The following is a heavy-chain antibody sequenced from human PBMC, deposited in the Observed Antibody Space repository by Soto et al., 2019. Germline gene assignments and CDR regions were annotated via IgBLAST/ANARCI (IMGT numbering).Heavy chain of an antibody. Sequence: PSETLSLTCTVSGGSISSSSYYWGWIRQPPGKGLEWIGSIYYSGSTYYNPSLKSRVTISVDTSKNQFSLKLSSVTAADTAVYYCARHFSEWEVANWFDPWGQGTLVTVSS. V-gene: IGHV4-39*01. D-gene: IGHD3-3*01. CDR1: GGSISSSSYY. J-gene: IGHJ5*02. CDR2: IYYSGST. CDR3: ARHFSEWEVANWFDP.